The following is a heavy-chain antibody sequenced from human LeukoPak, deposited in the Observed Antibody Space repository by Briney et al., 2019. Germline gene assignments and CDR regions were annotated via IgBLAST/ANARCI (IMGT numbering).Heavy chain of an antibody. Sequence: SQTLSLTCAISGDSVSSNSAAWNWIRQSPSRGLEWLGRTYCRSKWYNDYAVSVKSRITINPDTSKNQFSLQLNSVTPEDTAVYYCARVPAYSRSSAGLFDYWGQGTLVTVSS. CDR3: ARVPAYSRSSAGLFDY. D-gene: IGHD6-6*01. J-gene: IGHJ4*02. CDR2: TYCRSKWYN. CDR1: GDSVSSNSAA. V-gene: IGHV6-1*01.